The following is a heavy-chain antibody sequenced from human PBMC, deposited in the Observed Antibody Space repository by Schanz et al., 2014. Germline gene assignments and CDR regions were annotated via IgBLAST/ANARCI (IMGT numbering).Heavy chain of an antibody. CDR1: GFTFSSYG. J-gene: IGHJ6*02. V-gene: IGHV3-33*01. D-gene: IGHD6-13*01. CDR2: VCYDGSKK. Sequence: LVESGGGVVQPGRSLRLSCAASGFTFSSYGMHWVRQVPGKGLEWVAVVCYDGSKKYYADSVKGRFTTSRDNSKNTLYLQMNSLRTEDPAVYYCARERQQLVRWYYYYGMDVWGQGTTVTVS. CDR3: ARERQQLVRWYYYYGMDV.